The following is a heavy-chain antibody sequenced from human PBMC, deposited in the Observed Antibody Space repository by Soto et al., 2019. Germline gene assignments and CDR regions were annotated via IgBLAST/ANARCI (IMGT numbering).Heavy chain of an antibody. V-gene: IGHV1-69*05. CDR3: AADGAVNPNYYYYYGMDV. CDR1: GGTFSSYA. J-gene: IGHJ6*02. Sequence: GASVKVSCKASGGTFSSYAISWVRQAPGQGLEWMGGIIPIFGTANYAQKFQERVTITRDMSTSTAYMELSSLRSEDTAVYYCAADGAVNPNYYYYYGMDVWGQGTTVTVSS. CDR2: IIPIFGTA. D-gene: IGHD4-4*01.